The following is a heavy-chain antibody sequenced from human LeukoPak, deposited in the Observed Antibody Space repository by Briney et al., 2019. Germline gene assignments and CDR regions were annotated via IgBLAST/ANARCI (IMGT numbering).Heavy chain of an antibody. D-gene: IGHD5-12*01. J-gene: IGHJ4*02. CDR2: IYHSGST. Sequence: GSLRLSCAASGFTFSSYSMNWVRQPPGKGLEWIGEIYHSGSTNYNPSLKSRVTISVDKSKNQFSLKLSSVTAADTAVYYCARDSGSGYDYWYGYWGQGTLVTVSS. V-gene: IGHV4-4*02. CDR3: ARDSGSGYDYWYGY. CDR1: GFTFSSYSM.